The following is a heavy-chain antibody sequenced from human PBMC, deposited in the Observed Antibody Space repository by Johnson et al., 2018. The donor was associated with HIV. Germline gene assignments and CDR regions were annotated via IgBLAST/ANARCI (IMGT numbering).Heavy chain of an antibody. V-gene: IGHV3-7*01. CDR1: GFTFSCYG. CDR2: IRQDGGET. D-gene: IGHD1-26*01. CDR3: AREWELLGSAFDI. Sequence: VQLVESGGGVVQPGGSLRFSCAASGFTFSCYGSHWVRQAPGKGLEWVANIRQDGGETDYVDSVKGRFTISRDNTKNSLYLQMNSLRAEDTAVYYCAREWELLGSAFDIWGQGTMVTVSS. J-gene: IGHJ3*02.